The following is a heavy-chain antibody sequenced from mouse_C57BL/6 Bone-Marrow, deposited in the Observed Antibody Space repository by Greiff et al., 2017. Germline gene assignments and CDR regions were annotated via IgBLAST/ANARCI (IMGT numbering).Heavy chain of an antibody. CDR1: GYTFTDYT. Sequence: QVQLQQSDAELVKPGASVKISCKASGYTFTDYTIHWMKQRPEQGLEWIAYIYPRDGSTKYNATFKGKATLTADKSSSTAYMQLNSLTSEDSAVYFCAGCYYYSSDLHWYFDVWGTGTTVTVSS. D-gene: IGHD1-1*01. CDR3: AGCYYYSSDLHWYFDV. V-gene: IGHV1-78*01. J-gene: IGHJ1*03. CDR2: IYPRDGST.